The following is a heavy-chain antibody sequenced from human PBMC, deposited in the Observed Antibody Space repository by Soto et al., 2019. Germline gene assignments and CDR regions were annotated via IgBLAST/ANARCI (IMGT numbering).Heavy chain of an antibody. CDR2: IYYSGTT. V-gene: IGHV4-59*01. CDR3: ATTPGVWSDQRWFDS. CDR1: GGCMSSYY. J-gene: IGHJ5*01. Sequence: PSETLSLTCTVSGGCMSSYYWSWIRQPPGKGLEWIGYIYYSGTTNYNPSLKSRVTLSVDMSRNEFYLQVNSVTAADTAIYFCATTPGVWSDQRWFDSWGQGTLVTVSS. D-gene: IGHD3-3*01.